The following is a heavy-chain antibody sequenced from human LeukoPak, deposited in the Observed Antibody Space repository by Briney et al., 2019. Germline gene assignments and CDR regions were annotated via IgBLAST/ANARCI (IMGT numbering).Heavy chain of an antibody. CDR3: ARTRDFWSGFFGY. CDR1: GGSITSDTCY. Sequence: SETLSLTCDVSGGSITSDTCYWSWIRQPPGKGLEWIGYILHSGSTYNNPSLKSRVTISVDTSKSQFSLKLSSVTAADAAVYYCARTRDFWSGFFGYWGQGTLVTVSS. CDR2: ILHSGST. D-gene: IGHD3-3*01. J-gene: IGHJ4*02. V-gene: IGHV4-30-2*01.